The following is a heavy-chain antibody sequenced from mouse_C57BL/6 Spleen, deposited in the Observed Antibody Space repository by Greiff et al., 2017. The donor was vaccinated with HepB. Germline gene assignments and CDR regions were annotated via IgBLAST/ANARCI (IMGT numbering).Heavy chain of an antibody. Sequence: VQLQQSGPELVKPGASVKISCKASGYAFSSSWMNWVKQRPGKGLEWIGRIYPGDGDTNYNGKFKGKATLTADKSSSTAYMQLSSLTSEDSAVYFCARGFYYGNYVFAYWGQGTLVTVSA. CDR2: IYPGDGDT. CDR1: GYAFSSSW. V-gene: IGHV1-82*01. CDR3: ARGFYYGNYVFAY. D-gene: IGHD2-1*01. J-gene: IGHJ3*01.